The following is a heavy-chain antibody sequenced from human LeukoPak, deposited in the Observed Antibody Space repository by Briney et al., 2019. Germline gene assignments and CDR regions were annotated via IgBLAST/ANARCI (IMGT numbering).Heavy chain of an antibody. D-gene: IGHD6-19*01. J-gene: IGHJ4*02. CDR3: ARGPHSSGWYLDY. CDR2: INPNSGGT. Sequence: ASVKVSCTASGYTFTGYYMHWVRQAPGQGLEWMGWINPNSGGTSYAQKFQGRVTMTRDTSISTAYMELSRLRSDDTAVYYCARGPHSSGWYLDYWGQGTLVTVSS. V-gene: IGHV1-2*02. CDR1: GYTFTGYY.